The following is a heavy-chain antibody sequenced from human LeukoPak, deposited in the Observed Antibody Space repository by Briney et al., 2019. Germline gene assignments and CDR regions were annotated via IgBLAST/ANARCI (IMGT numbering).Heavy chain of an antibody. CDR2: ISSSGSSI. CDR1: GFTFSSYE. J-gene: IGHJ5*02. Sequence: GGSLRLSCAASGFTFSSYEMNWVRQAPGKVLEWVSYISSSGSSIYYADSVKGRFTISRDNAKNSLYLQMNSLRAEDTAVYYCARDKAVMVRGVHNWFDPWGQGTLVTVSS. D-gene: IGHD3-10*01. CDR3: ARDKAVMVRGVHNWFDP. V-gene: IGHV3-48*03.